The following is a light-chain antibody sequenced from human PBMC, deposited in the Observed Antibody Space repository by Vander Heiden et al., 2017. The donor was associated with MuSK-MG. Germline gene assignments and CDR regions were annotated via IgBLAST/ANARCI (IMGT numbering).Light chain of an antibody. Sequence: DIQMTQSPSALSVSVGERATITCRASQGIRNDLGLYQQKPGKAPKRLIYGASSLQSGIQSRFSGSGSGTEFTLTISSLQPEDFATYHCRQYNSYPYPFGQGTKLEIK. V-gene: IGKV1-17*01. CDR2: GAS. J-gene: IGKJ2*01. CDR3: RQYNSYPYP. CDR1: QGIRND.